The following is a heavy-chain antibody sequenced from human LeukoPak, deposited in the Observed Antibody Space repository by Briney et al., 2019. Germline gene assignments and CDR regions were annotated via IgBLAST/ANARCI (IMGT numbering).Heavy chain of an antibody. J-gene: IGHJ4*02. CDR3: ASEAFCAGGSCYLHRVAS. V-gene: IGHV1-2*02. D-gene: IGHD2-15*01. Sequence: ASVKVSCKASGYTFTAYYMHWVRQAPGQGLEWMGWIDTNSGGTNYAQKFQGRVTITRATSIGTAYMELSSLISDDTAVYYCASEAFCAGGSCYLHRVASWGPGTLVTVSS. CDR1: GYTFTAYY. CDR2: IDTNSGGT.